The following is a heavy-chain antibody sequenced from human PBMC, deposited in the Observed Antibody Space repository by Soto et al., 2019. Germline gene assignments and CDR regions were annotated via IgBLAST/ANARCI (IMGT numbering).Heavy chain of an antibody. CDR3: ARGRWIRSAFDI. CDR1: GGSFSGYY. CDR2: INHSGST. Sequence: QVQLQQWGAGLLKPSETLSLTCAVYGGSFSGYYWSWIRQPPGKGLEWIGEINHSGSTNYNPSLKSRAAISVDTSKNQFSLKLSSVTAADTAVYYWARGRWIRSAFDIWGKGTMVTVSS. V-gene: IGHV4-34*01. D-gene: IGHD5-12*01. J-gene: IGHJ3*02.